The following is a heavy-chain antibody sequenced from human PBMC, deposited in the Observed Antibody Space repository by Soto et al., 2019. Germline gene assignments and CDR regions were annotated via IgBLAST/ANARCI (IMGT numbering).Heavy chain of an antibody. V-gene: IGHV3-9*01. CDR3: AKGRSVTTPLDY. CDR2: ISWNSGSI. CDR1: GFTFDDYA. D-gene: IGHD4-17*01. J-gene: IGHJ4*02. Sequence: EVQLVESGGGLVQPGRSLRLSCAASGFTFDDYAMHWVRQAPGKGLXWVSGISWNSGSIGYADSVKGRFTISRXXXXXXXXXXXXSLRAEDTALYYCAKGRSVTTPLDYWGQGTLVTVSS.